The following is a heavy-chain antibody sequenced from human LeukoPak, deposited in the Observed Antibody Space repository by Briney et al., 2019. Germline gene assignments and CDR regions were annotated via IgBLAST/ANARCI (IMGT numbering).Heavy chain of an antibody. CDR3: AKDVAPDSGWDLDY. V-gene: IGHV3-23*01. D-gene: IGHD6-19*01. Sequence: GGSLRLSCAVSGLTFSTYSMTLVRQGPGRGLEWVSSIYNSGAKIFYADSVKGRFTISRDNSKNMLYLQMNSLRVEDTAVYYCAKDVAPDSGWDLDYWGQGTLVTVSS. CDR2: IYNSGAKI. J-gene: IGHJ4*02. CDR1: GLTFSTYS.